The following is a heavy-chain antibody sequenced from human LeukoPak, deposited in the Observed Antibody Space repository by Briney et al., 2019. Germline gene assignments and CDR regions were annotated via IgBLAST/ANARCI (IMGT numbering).Heavy chain of an antibody. D-gene: IGHD1-14*01. Sequence: ASVKVFCKASGYTFTSYGISWVRQAPGQGLEWMGWISAYNGNTNYAQKLQGRLTLTTDTSTSTAYMELRSLISDDTAVYYCARNQPPEGPDYWGQGTLVTVSS. J-gene: IGHJ4*02. V-gene: IGHV1-18*01. CDR1: GYTFTSYG. CDR2: ISAYNGNT. CDR3: ARNQPPEGPDY.